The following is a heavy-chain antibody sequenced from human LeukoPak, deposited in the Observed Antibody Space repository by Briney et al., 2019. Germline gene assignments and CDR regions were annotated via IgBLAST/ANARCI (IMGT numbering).Heavy chain of an antibody. Sequence: ASVKVSCKASGYTFTGYYMHWVRQAPGQGLEWMGWINPNSGGTNYAQEFQGRVTMTRDTSISTAYMELSRLRSDDTAVYYCARVPSRTSERDWFDPWGRGTLVTVSS. CDR1: GYTFTGYY. D-gene: IGHD2-2*01. CDR2: INPNSGGT. J-gene: IGHJ5*02. CDR3: ARVPSRTSERDWFDP. V-gene: IGHV1-2*02.